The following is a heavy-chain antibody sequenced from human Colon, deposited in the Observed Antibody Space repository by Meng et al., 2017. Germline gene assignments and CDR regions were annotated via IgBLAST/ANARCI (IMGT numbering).Heavy chain of an antibody. Sequence: QVQLQESGPGLVKPSQTLSLACTVSGDSVTSGSYHWSWIRQPPGKGLEWIGYIHHSGTTYYNPSLKGRVTISVDTSKNQFSLKLSSVTAADTAVYYCARASVVYTIPLPPDYWGQGTLVTVSS. V-gene: IGHV4-30-4*01. J-gene: IGHJ4*02. CDR1: GDSVTSGSYH. CDR2: IHHSGTT. CDR3: ARASVVYTIPLPPDY. D-gene: IGHD2-8*02.